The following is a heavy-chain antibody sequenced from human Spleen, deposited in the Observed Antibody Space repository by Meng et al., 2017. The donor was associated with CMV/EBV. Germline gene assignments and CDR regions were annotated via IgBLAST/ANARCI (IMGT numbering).Heavy chain of an antibody. J-gene: IGHJ4*02. V-gene: IGHV2-70D*14. CDR1: GFSLSTSGMR. Sequence: SGPTLVKPTQTLTLTCTFSGFSLSTSGMRVSWIRQPPGKALDWLGRIDWDDEKVYRTSLKTRLTISKGTSKNRVVLTMANMDPVDTATYYCARSYCNSASCYAFYFDYWGQGTPVTVSS. CDR3: ARSYCNSASCYAFYFDY. CDR2: IDWDDEK. D-gene: IGHD2-2*01.